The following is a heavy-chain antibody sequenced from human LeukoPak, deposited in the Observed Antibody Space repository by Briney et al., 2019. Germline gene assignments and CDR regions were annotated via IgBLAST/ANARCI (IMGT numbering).Heavy chain of an antibody. Sequence: PGGSLRLSCAASGFTFRSYAISWVRQAPGKGLEWVSGISGSGGSTYYADSVKGRFTISRDNSKNTLYLQMNSLRAEDTAVYYCAKEVSGIAAAGLDYWGQGTLVTVSS. J-gene: IGHJ4*02. V-gene: IGHV3-23*01. D-gene: IGHD6-13*01. CDR1: GFTFRSYA. CDR3: AKEVSGIAAAGLDY. CDR2: ISGSGGST.